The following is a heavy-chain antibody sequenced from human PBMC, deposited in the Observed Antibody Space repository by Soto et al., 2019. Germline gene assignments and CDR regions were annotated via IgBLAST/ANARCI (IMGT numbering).Heavy chain of an antibody. D-gene: IGHD3-16*01. V-gene: IGHV3-23*01. J-gene: IGHJ4*02. CDR3: AKGRTGDFDY. Sequence: EVQLLQSGGGLVQPGESLRLSCVASGFTFSSYAMSWVRQPPGKGLEWVSAISGSGAATYHADSVKGRFTISRDNSRNTLFLQMDSLRVEDTAIYCCAKGRTGDFDYWGQGTLVTVSS. CDR1: GFTFSSYA. CDR2: ISGSGAAT.